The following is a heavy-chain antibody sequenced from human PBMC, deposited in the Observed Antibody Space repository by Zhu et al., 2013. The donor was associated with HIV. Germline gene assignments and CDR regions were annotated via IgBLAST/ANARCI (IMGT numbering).Heavy chain of an antibody. D-gene: IGHD3-22*01. V-gene: IGHV1-8*02. J-gene: IGHJ4*02. CDR3: AKLHDTSGFSDF. CDR2: VDPSNGNA. Sequence: QVQLVQSGPEVKKPGASVKVSCKASGYTFTNDGINWVRQATGHGLEWMGWVDPSNGNAGYAQKFQGRVTMTRDTSISTAYMELSRLRFDDTAVYYCAKLHDTSGFSDFWGQGTLVTVSS. CDR1: GYTFTNDG.